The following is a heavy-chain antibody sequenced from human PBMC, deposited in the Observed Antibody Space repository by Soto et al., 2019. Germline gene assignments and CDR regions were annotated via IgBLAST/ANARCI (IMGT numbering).Heavy chain of an antibody. D-gene: IGHD6-6*01. CDR3: AKPPLADRADSHFDY. J-gene: IGHJ4*02. V-gene: IGHV3-23*01. CDR1: GFTFSSYA. Sequence: EVQLLESGGGLVQPGGSLRLSCAASGFTFSSYAMSWVRQAPGKGLEWVSAISGSGGSTYYADSVKGRFTISRDNSKNTMYLQMNSVRAEDTAVCYCAKPPLADRADSHFDYWGQGPMVTVSS. CDR2: ISGSGGST.